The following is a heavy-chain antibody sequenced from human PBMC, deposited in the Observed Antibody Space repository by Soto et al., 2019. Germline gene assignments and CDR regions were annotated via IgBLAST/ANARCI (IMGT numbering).Heavy chain of an antibody. D-gene: IGHD6-19*01. CDR2: FDPEDGET. CDR3: ATGRERLSPFAY. Sequence: GSSVKVSCKVSGYTLTELSMHWVRQAPGKGLEWMGGFDPEDGETIYAQKFQGRVTMTEDTSTDTAYMELRGLRSEDTAVYYCATGRERLSPFAYWGQGTLVTVSS. CDR1: GYTLTELS. V-gene: IGHV1-24*01. J-gene: IGHJ4*02.